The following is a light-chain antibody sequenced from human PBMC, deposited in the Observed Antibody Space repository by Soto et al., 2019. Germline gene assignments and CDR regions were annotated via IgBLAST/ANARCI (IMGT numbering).Light chain of an antibody. CDR1: QSVTSKY. Sequence: EIVLTQSPDTLSLSPGERATLSCRASQSVTSKYLAWYQQKPGQAPRLLIHGASNRATGIPDRFRGSGSGTDFTLTISRLEPEDFALYYCQQYGSSVQFGGGTKVEIK. J-gene: IGKJ4*02. CDR2: GAS. CDR3: QQYGSSVQ. V-gene: IGKV3-20*01.